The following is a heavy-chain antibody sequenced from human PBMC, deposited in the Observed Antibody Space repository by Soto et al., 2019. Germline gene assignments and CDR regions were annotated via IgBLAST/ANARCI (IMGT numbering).Heavy chain of an antibody. D-gene: IGHD3-22*01. J-gene: IGHJ5*02. CDR1: GGAFSSYS. CDR3: ARGRFGWDYYDSSGYYYDWFDP. V-gene: IGHV1-69*13. CDR2: IIPIFGTA. Sequence: ASVKVCSKASGGAFSSYSISWVRHAPGQGLEWMGGIIPIFGTANYAQKFQGRVTITADESTSTAYMELSSLRSEDTAVYYCARGRFGWDYYDSSGYYYDWFDPWGQGTLVTVSS.